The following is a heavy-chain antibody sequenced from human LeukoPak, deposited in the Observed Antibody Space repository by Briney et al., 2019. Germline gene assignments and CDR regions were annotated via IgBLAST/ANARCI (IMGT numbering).Heavy chain of an antibody. D-gene: IGHD3-22*01. Sequence: GGSLRLSCAASGFTFSSYSMNWVRQAPGKGLEWVSSISSSSSYIYYADSVKVRFTTSRDNAKNSLYLQMNSLRAEDTAVYYCARDTLEYYDSSGYYYPNFDYWGQGTLVTASS. CDR3: ARDTLEYYDSSGYYYPNFDY. V-gene: IGHV3-21*01. CDR1: GFTFSSYS. J-gene: IGHJ4*02. CDR2: ISSSSSYI.